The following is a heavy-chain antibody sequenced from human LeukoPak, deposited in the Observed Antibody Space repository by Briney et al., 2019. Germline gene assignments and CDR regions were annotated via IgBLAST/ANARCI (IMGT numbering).Heavy chain of an antibody. CDR2: ISAYNGNT. CDR1: GYTFTSYG. CDR3: DRAPYPHDPKGKDAFDI. D-gene: IGHD3-16*01. J-gene: IGHJ3*02. V-gene: IGHV1-18*01. Sequence: GASVKVSCKASGYTFTSYGINWVRQAPGQGLEWMGWISAYNGNTNYAQNLQGRVTMTTDTSTSTAYMELRSLRSDDTAVYYCDRAPYPHDPKGKDAFDIWGQGTMVTVSS.